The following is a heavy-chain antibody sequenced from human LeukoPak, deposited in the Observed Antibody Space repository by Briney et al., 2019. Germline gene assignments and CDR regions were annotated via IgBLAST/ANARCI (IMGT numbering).Heavy chain of an antibody. CDR3: ARHSSGWSFYFDY. D-gene: IGHD6-19*01. CDR2: ISAYNGNT. CDR1: GYTFTSYE. V-gene: IGHV1-18*01. Sequence: ASVKVSCKASGYTFTSYEISWVRQAPGQGLEWMAWISAYNGNTNYAQNLQGRDTMTTDTSTSTAYMELRSLRSDDTAVYYCARHSSGWSFYFDYWGQGTLVTVSS. J-gene: IGHJ4*02.